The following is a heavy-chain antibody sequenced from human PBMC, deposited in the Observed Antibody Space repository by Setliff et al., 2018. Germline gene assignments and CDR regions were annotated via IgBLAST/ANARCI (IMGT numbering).Heavy chain of an antibody. D-gene: IGHD3-10*01. CDR1: GGSISSSSYY. Sequence: SETLALTCTVSGGSISSSSYYWGWSRQPRGKVLEWPGSFYFSGYTYYNPPLSGRVTISIDTSKNQFSLRLTSVTAADPPVYYCASVDVPMFHGVLGQWGQGTLGTVST. CDR3: ASVDVPMFHGVLGQ. CDR2: FYFSGYT. J-gene: IGHJ1*01. V-gene: IGHV4-39*07.